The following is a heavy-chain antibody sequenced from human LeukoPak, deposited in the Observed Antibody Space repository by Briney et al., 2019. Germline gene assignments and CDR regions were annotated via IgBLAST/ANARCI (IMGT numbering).Heavy chain of an antibody. Sequence: SETLSLTCTVSGGSISSYYWSWIRQPPGKGLEWIGYIYYSGSTNYNPSLKSRVTISVDTSKNQSSLKLSSVTAADTAVYYCARGRRETGFDYWGQGTLVTVSS. CDR2: IYYSGST. CDR1: GGSISSYY. J-gene: IGHJ4*02. V-gene: IGHV4-59*01. CDR3: ARGRRETGFDY.